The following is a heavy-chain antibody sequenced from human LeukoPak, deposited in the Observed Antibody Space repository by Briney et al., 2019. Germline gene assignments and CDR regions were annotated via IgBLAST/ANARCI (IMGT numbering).Heavy chain of an antibody. J-gene: IGHJ4*02. CDR1: GFTVSNSY. CDR2: IYGGGNT. CDR3: ARAVSNDYAAY. Sequence: PGGSPTLSCAASGFTVSNSYMTWVRQAPGRGPEWVSTIYGGGNTYYADSVKGRFTISRDSSKNILYLQMNSLRAEDTAVYYCARAVSNDYAAYWGQGALVTVSS. V-gene: IGHV3-53*01. D-gene: IGHD4-17*01.